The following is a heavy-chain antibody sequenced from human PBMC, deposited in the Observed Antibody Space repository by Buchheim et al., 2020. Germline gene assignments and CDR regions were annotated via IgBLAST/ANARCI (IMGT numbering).Heavy chain of an antibody. J-gene: IGHJ6*01. D-gene: IGHD1-26*01. Sequence: EVQLVESGGGLVQPGGSLRLYCAASGFRSNDYWMHWVSQVQGKGLMWNSRVNGDGASTNYADSVTGGFTISSDNSKNTVYLQMNSLISEDTAIYYCARDDSGNYPYYSMDVWGQGTT. CDR3: ARDDSGNYPYYSMDV. V-gene: IGHV3-74*01. CDR2: VNGDGAST. CDR1: GFRSNDYW.